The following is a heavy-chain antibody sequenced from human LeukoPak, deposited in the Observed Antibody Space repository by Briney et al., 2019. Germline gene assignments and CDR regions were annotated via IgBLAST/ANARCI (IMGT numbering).Heavy chain of an antibody. V-gene: IGHV1-18*01. D-gene: IGHD3-10*01. CDR3: ARGDYYGSLGYFDY. CDR2: IASYSGNT. CDR1: LYTFTSYG. J-gene: IGHJ4*02. Sequence: GSVKVSFKASLYTFTSYGSSWVRQAPGQGLEWMGWIASYSGNTKYAENLQGRVTMTTDTSTSTAYMELRSLRSDDTAVYYCARGDYYGSLGYFDYWGQGTLVTVSS.